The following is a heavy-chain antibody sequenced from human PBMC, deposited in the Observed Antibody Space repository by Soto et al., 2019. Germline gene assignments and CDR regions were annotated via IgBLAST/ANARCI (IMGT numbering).Heavy chain of an antibody. D-gene: IGHD1-1*01. CDR1: GGSISSNNW. CDR2: IYHVGNT. CDR3: AKLDGGGY. J-gene: IGHJ4*02. V-gene: IGHV4-4*02. Sequence: QVQLQESGPGLVTPSGTLSLTCAVSGGSISSNNWWSWVRQPPGKGMGWIGAIYHVGNTHYNPSLKSRDTISEAKSKHHFALLLSSLTAADTAVYYCAKLDGGGYWGQGTLVTVSS.